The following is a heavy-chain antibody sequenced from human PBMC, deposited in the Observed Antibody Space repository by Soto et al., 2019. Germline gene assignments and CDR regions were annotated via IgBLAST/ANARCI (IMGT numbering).Heavy chain of an antibody. CDR3: ARVLGGMATVPFDY. Sequence: GGSLRLSCAASGFTFSSYAMHWVRQAPGTGLEWVAVISYEGSNKYYADSVKGRFTISRDNSKNTLYLQMNSLRTEDTAVYYCARVLGGMATVPFDYWGQGALVTVSS. D-gene: IGHD4-4*01. CDR1: GFTFSSYA. CDR2: ISYEGSNK. J-gene: IGHJ4*02. V-gene: IGHV3-30-3*01.